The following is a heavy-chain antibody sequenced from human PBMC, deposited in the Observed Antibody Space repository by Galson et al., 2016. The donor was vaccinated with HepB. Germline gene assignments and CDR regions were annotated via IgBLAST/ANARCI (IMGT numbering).Heavy chain of an antibody. CDR2: ISYDGSNK. V-gene: IGHV3-30*18. CDR3: AKIDCGKNCPPDY. J-gene: IGHJ4*02. Sequence: SLRHSCAASGFAFSSYGMHWVRQAPGKGLEWVAVISYDGSNKYYVDSVKGRFTISRDNSKNTLYLQMDSLRPDDTAIYYCAKIDCGKNCPPDYWGQGTLVTVSS. D-gene: IGHD2-21*02. CDR1: GFAFSSYG.